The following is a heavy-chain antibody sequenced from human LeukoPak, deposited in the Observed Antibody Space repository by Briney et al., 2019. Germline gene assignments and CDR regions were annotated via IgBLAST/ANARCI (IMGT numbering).Heavy chain of an antibody. CDR3: AREGVYYDILAAYYRPYYFDF. D-gene: IGHD3-9*01. Sequence: PSETLSLTCAVYGGSFSGYYWSWIRQPPGKGLEWIGEINHGGSTNYNPSLKSRLTIPVDTSKNQFSLKLSSVTAADTAVYYCAREGVYYDILAAYYRPYYFDFWGQGTLVTVYS. J-gene: IGHJ4*02. CDR1: GGSFSGYY. V-gene: IGHV4-34*01. CDR2: INHGGST.